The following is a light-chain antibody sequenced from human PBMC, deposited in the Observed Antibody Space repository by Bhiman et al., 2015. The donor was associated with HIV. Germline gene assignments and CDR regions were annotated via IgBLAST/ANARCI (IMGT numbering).Light chain of an antibody. CDR1: SSDVGVFNY. Sequence: QSALTQPASVSGSPGQSVTISCTGTSSDVGVFNYVSWYQQHPGKAPRLIIYDVNERPSGVSDHFSASKSGNTASLTISGLQAEDEADYYCCSYAGSYTFDYVFGTGTQVTVL. CDR3: CSYAGSYTFDYV. V-gene: IGLV2-11*01. J-gene: IGLJ1*01. CDR2: DVN.